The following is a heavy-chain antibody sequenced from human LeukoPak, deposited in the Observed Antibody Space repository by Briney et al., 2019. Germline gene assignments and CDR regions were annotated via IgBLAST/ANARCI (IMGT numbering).Heavy chain of an antibody. J-gene: IGHJ4*02. CDR2: INDNGGRT. Sequence: RPGGSLRLSCSASGFTFSRYAMHWVRQAPGKGLEYVSGINDNGGRTHYGDSVKGRFSISRDNSKNTLHPQMSTLRAEDTALYYCVKDVGGSYAFDYWGQGILVTVAS. V-gene: IGHV3-64D*09. D-gene: IGHD1-26*01. CDR1: GFTFSRYA. CDR3: VKDVGGSYAFDY.